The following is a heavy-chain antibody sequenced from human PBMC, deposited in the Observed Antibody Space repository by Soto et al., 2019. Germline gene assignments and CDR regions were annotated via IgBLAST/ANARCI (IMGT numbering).Heavy chain of an antibody. CDR3: ARDTPVVPAAILNYYYMDV. CDR1: GFTFSSYA. V-gene: IGHV3-23*01. D-gene: IGHD2-2*01. CDR2: ISGSGGST. J-gene: IGHJ6*03. Sequence: GGSLRLSCAASGFTFSSYAMSWVRQAPGKGLEWVSAISGSGGSTYYADSVKGRFTISRDNAKNTLYLQMNSLRAEDTAVYYCARDTPVVPAAILNYYYMDVWGKGTTVTVSS.